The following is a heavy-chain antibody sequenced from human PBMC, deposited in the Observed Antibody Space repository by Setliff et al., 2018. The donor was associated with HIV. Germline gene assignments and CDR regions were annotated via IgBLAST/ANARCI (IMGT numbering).Heavy chain of an antibody. J-gene: IGHJ3*01. CDR2: IHPNTGST. D-gene: IGHD1-26*01. Sequence: EASVKVSCKTSGYTFTAYYIYWVRQAPGHGLELMGRIHPNTGSTNYLQEFQGRVTITRDTSMSTVYMALTGLTSDDTAVYYCAKQGYSDSLYAFDVWGQGTMVT. CDR3: AKQGYSDSLYAFDV. CDR1: GYTFTAYY. V-gene: IGHV1-2*06.